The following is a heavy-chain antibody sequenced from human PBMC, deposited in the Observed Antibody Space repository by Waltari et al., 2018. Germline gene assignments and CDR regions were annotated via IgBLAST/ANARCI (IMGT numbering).Heavy chain of an antibody. CDR1: GFTVSSNY. J-gene: IGHJ4*02. D-gene: IGHD3-22*01. Sequence: EVQLVESGGGLIQPGGSLRLSCAASGFTVSSNYMSWVRPAPGKGLEWVSVIYSGGSTYYADSVKGRFIISRDNSKSTVYLQMNSLRAEDTAVYYCARDSGFPDDSSGYEDYWGQGTLVTVSS. CDR2: IYSGGST. V-gene: IGHV3-53*01. CDR3: ARDSGFPDDSSGYEDY.